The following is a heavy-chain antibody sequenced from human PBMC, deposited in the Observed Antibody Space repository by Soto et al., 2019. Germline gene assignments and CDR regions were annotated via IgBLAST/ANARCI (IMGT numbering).Heavy chain of an antibody. CDR3: AREIVVARGASYFYY. J-gene: IGHJ4*02. CDR1: GFTLSSNW. D-gene: IGHD2-2*01. CDR2: IRQDGSEK. V-gene: IGHV3-7*04. Sequence: GGSLRLSCVGSGFTLSSNWMSWVRQAPGKGLEWVGNIRQDGSEKNYVDSVKGRFTISRDNAKNSLYLQMNSLRAEDTAVYYCAREIVVARGASYFYYWGPGILVTVSS.